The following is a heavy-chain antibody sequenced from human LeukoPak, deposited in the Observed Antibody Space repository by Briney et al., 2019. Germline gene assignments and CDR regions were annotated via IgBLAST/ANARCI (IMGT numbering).Heavy chain of an antibody. Sequence: GRSLRLSCAASGFTFSNYGMHWVRQAPGKGLEWVAVISSDGSNEYYADSVKGRFTISRDSSKNTLYLQMNSLRAEDTAVYYCARLQDMITSGDGMDVWGQGTTVTVSS. V-gene: IGHV3-30*03. J-gene: IGHJ6*02. D-gene: IGHD3-16*01. CDR2: ISSDGSNE. CDR1: GFTFSNYG. CDR3: ARLQDMITSGDGMDV.